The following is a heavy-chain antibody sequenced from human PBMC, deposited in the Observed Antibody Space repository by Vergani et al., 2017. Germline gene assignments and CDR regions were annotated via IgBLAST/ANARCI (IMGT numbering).Heavy chain of an antibody. CDR2: MNPNSGNT. CDR1: GYTFTSYD. J-gene: IGHJ4*02. Sequence: QVQLVQSGAEVKKPGASVKVSCKASGYTFTSYDINWVRQATGQGLEWMGWMNPNSGNTGYAQKFQGRVTMTRNTSISTAYMERSSLRSEDTAVYYCARLAREDFWSGWIVYWGQGTLVTVSS. V-gene: IGHV1-8*01. D-gene: IGHD3-3*01. CDR3: ARLAREDFWSGWIVY.